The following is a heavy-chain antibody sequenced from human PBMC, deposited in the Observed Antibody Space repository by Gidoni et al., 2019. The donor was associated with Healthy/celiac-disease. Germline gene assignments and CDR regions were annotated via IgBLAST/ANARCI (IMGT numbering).Heavy chain of an antibody. D-gene: IGHD1-1*01. CDR1: GITFSCSA. V-gene: IGHV3-73*02. J-gene: IGHJ4*02. CDR3: TRERRGGTTEY. Sequence: EVQLVESGGGLVQPGGSLKLSCAASGITFSCSAMHRVRHASGKGREWVVRIRSKANSYASAYAASVTGRFTISRDDSKNTAYLQMNSLKTEDTAVYYCTRERRGGTTEYWGQGTLVTVSS. CDR2: IRSKANSYAS.